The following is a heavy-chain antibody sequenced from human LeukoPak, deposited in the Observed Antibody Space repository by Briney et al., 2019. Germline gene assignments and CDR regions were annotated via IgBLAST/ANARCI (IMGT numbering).Heavy chain of an antibody. CDR1: GFTFSSYG. D-gene: IGHD3-22*01. Sequence: GGSLRLSCAASGFTFSSYGMHWVRQAPGKGLEWVAAIWYDGSNKYYADSVKGRFTISRDNSKNTLYLQMNSLRAEDTAVYYCARDTGSEDYYDSSGYYLGYWGQGTLVTVSS. CDR3: ARDTGSEDYYDSSGYYLGY. J-gene: IGHJ4*02. CDR2: IWYDGSNK. V-gene: IGHV3-33*01.